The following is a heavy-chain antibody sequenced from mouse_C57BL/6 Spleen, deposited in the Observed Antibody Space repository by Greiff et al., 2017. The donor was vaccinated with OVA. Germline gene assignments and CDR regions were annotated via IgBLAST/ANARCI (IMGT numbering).Heavy chain of an antibody. D-gene: IGHD1-1*01. Sequence: VQLVESGGGLVKPGGSLKLSCAASGFTFSSYAMSWVRQTPEKRLEWVATISDGGSYTYYPDNVKGRFTISRDNAKNNLYLQMSHLKSEDTAMYYCARGGPSYYGTSGFDYWGQGTTLTVSS. CDR3: ARGGPSYYGTSGFDY. J-gene: IGHJ2*01. CDR1: GFTFSSYA. V-gene: IGHV5-4*01. CDR2: ISDGGSYT.